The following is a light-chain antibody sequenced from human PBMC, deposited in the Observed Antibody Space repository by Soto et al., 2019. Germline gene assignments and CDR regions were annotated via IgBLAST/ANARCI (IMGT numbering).Light chain of an antibody. J-gene: IGKJ5*01. CDR2: AAS. CDR3: QQSYSTPHT. CDR1: QSISSY. Sequence: DIQMTQSPSSLSASVGDRVTITCRASQSISSYLNWYQQKPGKAPKLLIYAASSLQSGVPSRFSGSGSGTDFTLTISTQHHEDFATYSCQQSYSTPHTFGQGTRLEI. V-gene: IGKV1-39*01.